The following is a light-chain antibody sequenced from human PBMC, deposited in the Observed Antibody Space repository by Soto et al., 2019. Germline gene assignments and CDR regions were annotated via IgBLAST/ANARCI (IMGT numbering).Light chain of an antibody. J-gene: IGKJ3*01. CDR1: QSISSY. CDR3: EQSYSNPPIT. V-gene: IGKV1-39*01. Sequence: DIQMTQSPSSLSASVGDRVTITCRASQSISSYLNWYQQKPGKAPKLLIYAASSLQSGVPSRFSGSRSGTDFTLTISSLQPEDFATYYCEQSYSNPPITFGPGTKVDIK. CDR2: AAS.